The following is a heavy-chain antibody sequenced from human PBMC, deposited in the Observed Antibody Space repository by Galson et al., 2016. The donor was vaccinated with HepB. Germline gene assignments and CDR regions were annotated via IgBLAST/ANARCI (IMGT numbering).Heavy chain of an antibody. J-gene: IGHJ4*02. CDR3: AKDSDIVLVPSLPYDC. CDR1: GFTFSGYA. CDR2: ISGSGHTT. Sequence: SLRLSCAASGFTFSGYAMSWVRQAPGKGLEWVSAISGSGHTTYYADSVKGRFTISRDNSKNTLYLQMNSLRAEDTALYYCAKDSDIVLVPSLPYDCWGQGTLVTVSS. V-gene: IGHV3-23*01. D-gene: IGHD2-2*01.